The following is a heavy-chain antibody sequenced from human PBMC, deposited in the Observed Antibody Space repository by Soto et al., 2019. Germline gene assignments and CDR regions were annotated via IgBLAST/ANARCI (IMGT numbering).Heavy chain of an antibody. V-gene: IGHV3-21*01. D-gene: IGHD4-17*01. CDR2: ISSSSSYI. J-gene: IGHJ6*02. CDR1: GFTFSSYS. CDR3: ARGLTPRPTVTTIQYYYGMDV. Sequence: EVQLVESGGGLVKPGGSLRLSCAASGFTFSSYSMNWVRQAPGKGLEWVSSISSSSSYIYYANSVKGRFTISRDNAKNSLYLQMNSLRAEGTAVYYCARGLTPRPTVTTIQYYYGMDVWGQGTTVTVSS.